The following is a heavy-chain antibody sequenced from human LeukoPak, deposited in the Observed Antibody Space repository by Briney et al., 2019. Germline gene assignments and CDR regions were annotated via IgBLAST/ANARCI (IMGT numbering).Heavy chain of an antibody. Sequence: ASVKVSCKASGYTFTSYYMHWVRQAPGQGLEWMGIINPSGGSTSYAQKFQGRVTMTRDTSTSTVYMELSSLRAEDTAIYYCAKHSGPTAAIDYWGQGTLVTVSS. D-gene: IGHD1-1*01. CDR1: GYTFTSYY. CDR3: AKHSGPTAAIDY. V-gene: IGHV1-46*01. CDR2: INPSGGST. J-gene: IGHJ4*02.